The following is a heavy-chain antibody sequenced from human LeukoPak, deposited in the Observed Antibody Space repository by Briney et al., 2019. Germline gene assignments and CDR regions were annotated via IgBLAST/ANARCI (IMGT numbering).Heavy chain of an antibody. J-gene: IGHJ4*02. V-gene: IGHV3-53*01. Sequence: GGSLSLSCAASGFTVRSIDMRWVRRAPGKGLEWVSVIFSGGTTYYADSLKGRFTISRDNSKNTLYLQINSVRAEDTAVYYCARGGDYGDLVREYYFDYWGERTLVTVSS. CDR3: ARGGDYGDLVREYYFDY. D-gene: IGHD4-17*01. CDR2: IFSGGTT. CDR1: GFTVRSID.